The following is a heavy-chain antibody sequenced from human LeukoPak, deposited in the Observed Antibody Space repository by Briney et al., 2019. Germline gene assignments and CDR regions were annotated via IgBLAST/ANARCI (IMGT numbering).Heavy chain of an antibody. CDR2: IYYSGST. D-gene: IGHD3-22*01. CDR1: GGSISSSSYY. J-gene: IGHJ5*02. V-gene: IGHV4-39*01. CDR3: ARPVAPFYDSSGYYPPSWFDP. Sequence: SETLSLTCTVSGGSISSSSYYWGWIRQPPGKGLEWIGSIYYSGSTYYNPSLKSRVTISVDTSKNQFSLKLSSVTAADTAAYYCARPVAPFYDSSGYYPPSWFDPWGQGTLVTVSS.